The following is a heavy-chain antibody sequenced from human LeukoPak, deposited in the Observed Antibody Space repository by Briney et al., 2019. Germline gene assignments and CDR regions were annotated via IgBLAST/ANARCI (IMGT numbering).Heavy chain of an antibody. CDR2: IYYSGST. D-gene: IGHD2-15*01. CDR1: GGSISSGGYY. CDR3: ARDQGFGPSFDY. Sequence: SQTLSLTCTVSGGSISSGGYYWSWIRQHPGKGLEWIGYIYYSGSTYYNPSLKSRVTISVDTSKNQFSLKLSSVTAADTAVYYCARDQGFGPSFDYWGQGTLVTVSS. V-gene: IGHV4-31*03. J-gene: IGHJ4*02.